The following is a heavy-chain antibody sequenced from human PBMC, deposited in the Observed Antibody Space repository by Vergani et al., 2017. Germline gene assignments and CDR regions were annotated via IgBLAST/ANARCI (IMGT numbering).Heavy chain of an antibody. Sequence: QVQLVLSGAEVKKPGSSVKVSCKASGGTFSSYTISWVRQAPGQGLEWMGRIIPILGIANYAQKFQGRVTITADKSTSTAYMELSSLRSEDTAVYYCAREGSGSYYNYYYGMDVWGQGTTVTVSS. CDR2: IIPILGIA. V-gene: IGHV1-69*08. CDR3: AREGSGSYYNYYYGMDV. J-gene: IGHJ6*02. CDR1: GGTFSSYT. D-gene: IGHD3-10*01.